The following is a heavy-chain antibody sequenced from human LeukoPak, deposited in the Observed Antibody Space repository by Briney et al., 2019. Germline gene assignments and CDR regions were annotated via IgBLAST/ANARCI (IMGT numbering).Heavy chain of an antibody. Sequence: PSETLSLTCTVSGGSISSYYWSWIRQPPGKGLEWIGYIYYSRSTNYNPSLKSRVTISVDTSKNQFSLKLSSVTAADTAVYYCARGWEHRLGAFDIWGQGTMVTVSS. CDR1: GGSISSYY. CDR3: ARGWEHRLGAFDI. J-gene: IGHJ3*02. CDR2: IYYSRST. D-gene: IGHD1-26*01. V-gene: IGHV4-59*01.